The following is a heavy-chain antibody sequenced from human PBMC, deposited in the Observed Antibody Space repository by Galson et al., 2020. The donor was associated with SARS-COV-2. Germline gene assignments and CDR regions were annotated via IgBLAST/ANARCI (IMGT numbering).Heavy chain of an antibody. J-gene: IGHJ4*02. V-gene: IGHV3-74*01. CDR1: GFTFSSYW. CDR2: IYSEGSST. D-gene: IGHD3-16*01. Sequence: GGSLRLSCAASGFTFSSYWMHWVRQAPGKGLVWVSRIYSEGSSTSYADSVKGLFTISGDDAKNTLYLHMRSLRAEDTAVYYCARGDMRNDYFDYWGQGTLVTVSS. CDR3: ARGDMRNDYFDY.